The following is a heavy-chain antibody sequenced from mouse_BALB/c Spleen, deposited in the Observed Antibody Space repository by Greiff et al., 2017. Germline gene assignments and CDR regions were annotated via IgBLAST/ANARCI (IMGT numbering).Heavy chain of an antibody. J-gene: IGHJ3*01. CDR1: GYTFSSYW. V-gene: IGHV1-9*01. Sequence: VQLQQSGAELMKPGASVKISCKATGYTFSSYWIEWVKQRPGHGLEWIGEILPGSGSTNYNEKFKGKATFTADTSSNTAYMQLSSLTSEDSAVYYGARGYGNYEGAWFAYWGQGTLVTVSA. CDR2: ILPGSGST. D-gene: IGHD2-10*02. CDR3: ARGYGNYEGAWFAY.